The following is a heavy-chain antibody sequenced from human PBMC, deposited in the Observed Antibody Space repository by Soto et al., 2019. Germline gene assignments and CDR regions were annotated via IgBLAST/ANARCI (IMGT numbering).Heavy chain of an antibody. Sequence: QVQLQQWGAGLLKPSETLSLTCAVYGGSFSGYYWSWIRQPPGKGLEWIGEINHRGSTNYNPSLMSRVTISVDPSKNPFSLKLSSVTAADTAVYYCARGWTRNNWFDPWGQGTLVTVSS. CDR1: GGSFSGYY. D-gene: IGHD1-1*01. CDR2: INHRGST. V-gene: IGHV4-34*01. J-gene: IGHJ5*02. CDR3: ARGWTRNNWFDP.